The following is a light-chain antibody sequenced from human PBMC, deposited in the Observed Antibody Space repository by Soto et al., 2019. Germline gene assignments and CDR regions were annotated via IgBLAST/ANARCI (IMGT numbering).Light chain of an antibody. J-gene: IGKJ5*01. CDR2: GAS. Sequence: EILMTQFPATLSVSPGERATLSCRASQSVSSSLAWYQQKPGQAPRLLIYGASTRATGIPARFSGSGSGTEFTLTISSLQSEDFAVYYCQQYHNWPPITFGQGTRLEMK. CDR1: QSVSSS. V-gene: IGKV3-15*01. CDR3: QQYHNWPPIT.